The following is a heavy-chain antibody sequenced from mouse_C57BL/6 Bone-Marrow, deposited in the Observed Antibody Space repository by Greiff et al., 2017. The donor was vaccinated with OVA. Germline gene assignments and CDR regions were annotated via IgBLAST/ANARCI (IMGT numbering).Heavy chain of an antibody. J-gene: IGHJ4*01. CDR2: ISNLAYSI. D-gene: IGHD1-1*01. CDR3: ATHYYGSSYYAMDY. CDR1: GFTFSDYG. V-gene: IGHV5-15*01. Sequence: EVQLMESGGGLVQPGGSLKLSCAASGFTFSDYGMAWVRQAPRKGPEWVAFISNLAYSIYYADTVTGRFTISRENAKNTLYLEMSSLRSEDTAMYYCATHYYGSSYYAMDYWGQGTSVTVSS.